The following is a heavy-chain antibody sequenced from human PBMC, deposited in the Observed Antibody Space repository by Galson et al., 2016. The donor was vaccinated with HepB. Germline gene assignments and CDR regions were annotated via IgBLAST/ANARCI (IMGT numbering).Heavy chain of an antibody. CDR1: GFTFSSYA. CDR3: ANSYDYGDELGY. CDR2: ISDSGGST. Sequence: SLRLSCAASGFTFSSYAMSWVRQAPGKGLEWVSRISDSGGSTDYADSVKGRFTISRDNSKNTLYLQMNNLRAEDTAVYYCANSYDYGDELGYWGQGTLVTVSS. V-gene: IGHV3-23*01. D-gene: IGHD4-17*01. J-gene: IGHJ4*02.